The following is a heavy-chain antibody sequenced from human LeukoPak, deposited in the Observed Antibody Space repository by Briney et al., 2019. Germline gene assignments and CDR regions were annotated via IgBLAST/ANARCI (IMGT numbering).Heavy chain of an antibody. CDR2: INPNSGGT. CDR1: GYTFTGYY. V-gene: IGHV1-2*06. CDR3: ARDRVAVAGGNWFDP. Sequence: ASVRVSCKASGYTFTGYYIHWVRQAPGQGLEWMGRINPNSGGTNYAQKFQGRVTLTRDTSISTAYMELSRLRSDDTAVYYCARDRVAVAGGNWFDPWGQGTLVTVSS. J-gene: IGHJ5*02. D-gene: IGHD6-19*01.